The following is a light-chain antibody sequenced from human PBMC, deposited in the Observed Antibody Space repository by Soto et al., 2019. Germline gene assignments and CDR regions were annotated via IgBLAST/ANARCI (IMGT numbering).Light chain of an antibody. CDR3: HQYGSSPLT. CDR2: GAS. CDR1: QSVTSNF. J-gene: IGKJ4*01. Sequence: EIVLTQSPGTLSLSPGERVTLSCRSSQSVTSNFLGWYQQKPGQAPRLLIYGASTRATGIPDRFSGSGSGTDFALTVSRLEAADFAIYYCHQYGSSPLTFGGRTKVEIK. V-gene: IGKV3-20*01.